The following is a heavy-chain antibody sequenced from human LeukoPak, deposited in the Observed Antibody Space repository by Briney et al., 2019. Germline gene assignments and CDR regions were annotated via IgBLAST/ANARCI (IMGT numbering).Heavy chain of an antibody. CDR3: AKGGGWDRTGVYFDY. J-gene: IGHJ4*02. V-gene: IGHV3-23*01. CDR2: ISGSGGST. CDR1: GFTFSSYA. D-gene: IGHD6-19*01. Sequence: GGSLRLSCAASGFTFSSYAMSWVRQAPGKGLGWVSAISGSGGSTYYADSVKGRFIISRDNSKNTLYLQMNSLRAEDTAVYYCAKGGGWDRTGVYFDYWGQGTLVTVSS.